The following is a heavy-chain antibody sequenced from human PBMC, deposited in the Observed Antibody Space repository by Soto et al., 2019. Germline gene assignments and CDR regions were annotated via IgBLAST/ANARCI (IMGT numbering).Heavy chain of an antibody. CDR1: GYNFANYW. Sequence: GESLKISCKGSGYNFANYWITWVRQMPGKGLEWMGRIDPSDSYTNYSPSFQGHVTISADKSISTAYLQWSSLKASDTAMYYCARQGWEYYDSSGYYLYFQHWGQGTLVTVSS. J-gene: IGHJ1*01. D-gene: IGHD3-22*01. CDR2: IDPSDSYT. V-gene: IGHV5-10-1*01. CDR3: ARQGWEYYDSSGYYLYFQH.